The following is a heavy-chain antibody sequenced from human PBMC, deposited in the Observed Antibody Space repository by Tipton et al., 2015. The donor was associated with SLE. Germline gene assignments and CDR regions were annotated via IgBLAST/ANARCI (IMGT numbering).Heavy chain of an antibody. Sequence: TLSLTCSVSGGSMSSAGNYWSWIRQHPGRGLEWIGSIYHTGNTYYNPSLKSRVAMSVDTSKSQFSLKLSSVTAEDTAVFYCARRRVWGVINDYFDYWGQGKLVTVSS. CDR1: GGSMSSAGNY. J-gene: IGHJ4*02. CDR3: ARRRVWGVINDYFDY. V-gene: IGHV4-31*03. CDR2: IYHTGNT. D-gene: IGHD3-10*01.